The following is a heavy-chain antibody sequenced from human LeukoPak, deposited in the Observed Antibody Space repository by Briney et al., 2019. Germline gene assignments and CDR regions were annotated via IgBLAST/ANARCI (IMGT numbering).Heavy chain of an antibody. D-gene: IGHD3-22*01. CDR3: ARDRLYYDSSSGYYYYYYGMDV. V-gene: IGHV3-33*01. J-gene: IGHJ6*02. CDR1: GFTFSSYG. Sequence: PGRSLRLSCAASGFTFSSYGMHWVRQAPGKGLEWVAVIWYDGSNKYYADSVKGRFTISRDNSKNTLYRQMNSLRAEDTAVYYCARDRLYYDSSSGYYYYYYGMDVWGQGTTVTVSS. CDR2: IWYDGSNK.